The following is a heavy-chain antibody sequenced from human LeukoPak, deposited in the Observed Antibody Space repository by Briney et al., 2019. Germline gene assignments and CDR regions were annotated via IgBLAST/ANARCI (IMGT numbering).Heavy chain of an antibody. V-gene: IGHV3-33*01. CDR1: GFTFNTYG. J-gene: IGHJ4*02. Sequence: GRSLRLSCAASGFTFNTYGMHWIRQAPGKGLEWVAVIWFDGSDEYYADSVKGRFTVSRDNSKNTLYLEMNSLRAEDTAVYYCARDGAPRMRLRWLPSAIDYWGQGTLVTVSS. D-gene: IGHD4-23*01. CDR3: ARDGAPRMRLRWLPSAIDY. CDR2: IWFDGSDE.